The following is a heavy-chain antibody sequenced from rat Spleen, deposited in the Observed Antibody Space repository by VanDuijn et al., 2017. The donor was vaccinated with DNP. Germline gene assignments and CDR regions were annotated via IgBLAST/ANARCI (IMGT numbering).Heavy chain of an antibody. Sequence: EVQLVESGGGLVQFGRSLKLSCAASGFTFSNYGMAWVRQAPKKGLELVATISTSDVSTYYRDSVKGRFTISRDNAKSTLYLQMDSLRSEDTATYYCTTYYYWGQGVMVTVTS. CDR3: TTYYY. CDR1: GFTFSNYG. V-gene: IGHV5-27*01. J-gene: IGHJ2*01. CDR2: ISTSDVST.